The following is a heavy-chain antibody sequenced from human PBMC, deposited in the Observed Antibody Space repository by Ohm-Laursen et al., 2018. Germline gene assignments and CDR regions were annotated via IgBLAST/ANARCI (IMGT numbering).Heavy chain of an antibody. J-gene: IGHJ6*02. CDR1: GYTFTSYD. CDR2: MNPNSGNT. V-gene: IGHV1-8*01. Sequence: SVKVSCKVSGYTFTSYDINWVRQATGQGLEWMGWMNPNSGNTGYAQKFQGRVTMTRNTSISTAYMELSSLRSEDTAVYYCARRKRRHYYYGMDVWGQGTTVTVSS. CDR3: ARRKRRHYYYGMDV.